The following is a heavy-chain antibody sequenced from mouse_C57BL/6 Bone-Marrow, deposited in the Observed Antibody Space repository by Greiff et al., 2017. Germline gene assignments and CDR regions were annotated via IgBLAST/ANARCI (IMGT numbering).Heavy chain of an antibody. CDR1: GYAFSSSW. Sequence: QVQLHQSGPELVKPGASVKISCKASGYAFSSSWMNWVKQRPGKGLEWIGRIYPGDGDTNYNGKFKGKATLTADKSSSTAYMQLSSLTSEDSAVYFCARWLITTVRKFAYWGQGTLVTVSA. D-gene: IGHD1-1*01. V-gene: IGHV1-82*01. CDR2: IYPGDGDT. J-gene: IGHJ3*01. CDR3: ARWLITTVRKFAY.